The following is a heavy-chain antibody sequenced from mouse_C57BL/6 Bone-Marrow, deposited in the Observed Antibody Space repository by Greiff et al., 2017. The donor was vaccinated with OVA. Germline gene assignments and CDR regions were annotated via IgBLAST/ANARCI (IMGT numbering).Heavy chain of an antibody. CDR2: IWGVGST. V-gene: IGHV2-6*01. CDR1: GFSLTSYG. Sequence: VKLVESGPGLVAPSQSLSITCTVSGFSLTSYGVDWVRQSPGKGLEWLGVIWGVGSTNYNSALKSRLSISKDNSKSQVFLKMNSLQTDDTAMYYCASGDDYRFAYWGQGTLVTVSA. J-gene: IGHJ3*01. D-gene: IGHD2-4*01. CDR3: ASGDDYRFAY.